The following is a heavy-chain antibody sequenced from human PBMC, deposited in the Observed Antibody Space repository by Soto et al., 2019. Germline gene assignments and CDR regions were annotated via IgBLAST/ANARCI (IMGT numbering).Heavy chain of an antibody. CDR1: GFTFSSYG. V-gene: IGHV3-30*18. CDR2: ISYDGSNK. D-gene: IGHD3-9*01. J-gene: IGHJ5*02. Sequence: GGSLRLSCAASGFTFSSYGIHWVRQAPGKGLEWVAVISYDGSNKYYADSVKGRFTISRDNSKNTLYLQMNSLRAEDTAVYYCAKDNSDSWFDPWGQGTLVTVSS. CDR3: AKDNSDSWFDP.